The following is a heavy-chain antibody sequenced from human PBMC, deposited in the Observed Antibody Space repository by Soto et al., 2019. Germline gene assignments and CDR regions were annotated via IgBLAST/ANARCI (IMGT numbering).Heavy chain of an antibody. Sequence: PSETLSLTCTVSGGSISSGDYYWSWIRQPPGKGLEWIGYIYYSGSTYYNPSLKSRVTISVDTSKNQFSLKLSSVTAADTAVYYCARDRYYGSGIETYSMDVWGQGTTVTVSS. J-gene: IGHJ6*02. CDR1: GGSISSGDYY. D-gene: IGHD3-10*01. CDR3: ARDRYYGSGIETYSMDV. CDR2: IYYSGST. V-gene: IGHV4-30-4*01.